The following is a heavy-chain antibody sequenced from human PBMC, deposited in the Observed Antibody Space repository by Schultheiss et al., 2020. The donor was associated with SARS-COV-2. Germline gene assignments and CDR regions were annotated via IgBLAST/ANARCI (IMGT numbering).Heavy chain of an antibody. D-gene: IGHD6-13*01. CDR3: ARVLIAAAGRKTYYYYGMDV. J-gene: IGHJ6*02. V-gene: IGHV1-8*01. CDR1: GYTFTSYD. Sequence: ASVKVSCKASGYTFTSYDINWVRQATGQGLEWMGWMNPNSGNTGYAQKFQGRVTMTRNTSISTAYMELSSLRSEDTALYYCARVLIAAAGRKTYYYYGMDVWGQGTTVTVSS. CDR2: MNPNSGNT.